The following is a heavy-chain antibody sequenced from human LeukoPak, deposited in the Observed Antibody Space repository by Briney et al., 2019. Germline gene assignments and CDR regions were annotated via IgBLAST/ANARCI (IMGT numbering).Heavy chain of an antibody. V-gene: IGHV6-1*01. D-gene: IGHD6-25*01. CDR1: GDTIFSNCVA. Sequence: SQTLTLTCVISGDTIFSNCVAWNWIRQSPSRDLEWLGRTYYSSRWYNDYAVSVKSRIIINANTSRNQFSLQLNPVIPEDTAVYYCARGRNSGFDYWGQGTVVTVSS. J-gene: IGHJ4*02. CDR3: ARGRNSGFDY. CDR2: TYYSSRWYN.